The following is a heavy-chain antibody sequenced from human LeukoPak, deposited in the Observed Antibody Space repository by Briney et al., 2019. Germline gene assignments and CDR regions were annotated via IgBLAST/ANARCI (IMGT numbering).Heavy chain of an antibody. CDR3: ARDQAALLGYCSSTSCYYYYGMDV. CDR1: GFTFSSYA. J-gene: IGHJ6*02. CDR2: ISYDGSNK. Sequence: GGSLRLSCAAPGFTFSSYAMHWVRQAPGKGLEWVAVISYDGSNKYYADSVKGRFTISRDNSKNTLYLQMNSLRAEDTAVYYCARDQAALLGYCSSTSCYYYYGMDVWGQGTTVTVSS. V-gene: IGHV3-30-3*01. D-gene: IGHD2-2*01.